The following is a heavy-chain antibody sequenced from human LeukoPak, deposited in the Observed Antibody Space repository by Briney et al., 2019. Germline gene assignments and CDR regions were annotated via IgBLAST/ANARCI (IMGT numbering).Heavy chain of an antibody. CDR3: ERAVWFGELLSYYYGMDV. J-gene: IGHJ6*02. CDR2: MNPNSGNT. V-gene: IGHV1-8*01. CDR1: GYTFTSYD. Sequence: GASVKVSCKASGYTFTSYDINWVRQATGQGLEWMGWMNPNSGNTGYAQKFQGRVTMTRNTSISTAYMELSSLRSEDTAVYYCERAVWFGELLSYYYGMDVWGQGTTVTVSS. D-gene: IGHD3-10*01.